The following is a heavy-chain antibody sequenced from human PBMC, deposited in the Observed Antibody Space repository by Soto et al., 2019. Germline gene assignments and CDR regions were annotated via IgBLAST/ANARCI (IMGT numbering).Heavy chain of an antibody. Sequence: GGSLRLSCAASGFTFSSYAMHWVRQAPGKGLEWVAVISYDGSNKYYADSVKGRFTISRDNSKNTLYLQMNSLRAEDTAVYYCAREGDPVVGATYWGQGTLVTVSS. CDR2: ISYDGSNK. D-gene: IGHD1-26*01. V-gene: IGHV3-30-3*01. CDR3: AREGDPVVGATY. CDR1: GFTFSSYA. J-gene: IGHJ4*02.